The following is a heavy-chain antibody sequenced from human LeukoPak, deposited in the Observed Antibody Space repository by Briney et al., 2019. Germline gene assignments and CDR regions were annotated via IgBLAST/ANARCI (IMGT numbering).Heavy chain of an antibody. CDR2: ITSSSDYI. J-gene: IGHJ5*02. CDR3: AREFKSGYGMWA. V-gene: IGHV3-21*01. Sequence: PGRSLRLSCTASGFTFSSYSMNWVRQAPGKGLEWVSSITSSSDYIYYADSVKGRFTISRDNAKNSLHLQMDSLRAEDTAVYYCAREFKSGYGMWAWGQGTLVTVSS. D-gene: IGHD5-18*01. CDR1: GFTFSSYS.